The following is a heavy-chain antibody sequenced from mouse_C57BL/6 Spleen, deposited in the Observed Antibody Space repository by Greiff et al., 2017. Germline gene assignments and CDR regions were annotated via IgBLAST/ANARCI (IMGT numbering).Heavy chain of an antibody. D-gene: IGHD2-1*01. Sequence: LQQSGASVKISCKASGYAFSSYWMNWVKQRPGKGLEWIGQIYPGDGDTNYNGKFKGKATLTADKSSSTAYMQLSSLTSEDSAVYFCARDGNWDFDVWGTGTTVTVSS. CDR2: IYPGDGDT. CDR1: GYAFSSYW. V-gene: IGHV1-80*01. J-gene: IGHJ1*03. CDR3: ARDGNWDFDV.